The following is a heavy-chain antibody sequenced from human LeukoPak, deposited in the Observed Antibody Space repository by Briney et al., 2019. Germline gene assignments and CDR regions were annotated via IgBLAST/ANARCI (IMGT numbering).Heavy chain of an antibody. CDR1: GFTLSSYE. CDR2: ISGSGGST. CDR3: AKRFAGAFIAVAGLDAFDI. J-gene: IGHJ3*02. D-gene: IGHD6-19*01. Sequence: HPGGSLRLSCAASGFTLSSYEMNWVRQAPGKGLEWVSAISGSGGSTYYADSVKGRFTISRDNSKNTLYLQMNSLRAEDTAVYYCAKRFAGAFIAVAGLDAFDIWGQGTMVTVSS. V-gene: IGHV3-23*01.